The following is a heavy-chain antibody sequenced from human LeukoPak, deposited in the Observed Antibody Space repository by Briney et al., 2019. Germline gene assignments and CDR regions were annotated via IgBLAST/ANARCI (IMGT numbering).Heavy chain of an antibody. D-gene: IGHD1-1*01. Sequence: ASVKVSCKASGYTFTDFDIHWMRQAPGQGLEWMGWITPNNGSTIYGQKFQGRVTLTRDTSTSTAYMELSRLRSDDTAVYYCASVASTTRRHHAFDIWGQGTMVTLSS. CDR1: GYTFTDFD. CDR2: ITPNNGST. J-gene: IGHJ3*02. V-gene: IGHV1-2*02. CDR3: ASVASTTRRHHAFDI.